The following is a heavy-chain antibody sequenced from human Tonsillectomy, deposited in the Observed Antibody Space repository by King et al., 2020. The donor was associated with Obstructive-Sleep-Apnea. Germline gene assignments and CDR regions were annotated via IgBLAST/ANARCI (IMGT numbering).Heavy chain of an antibody. Sequence: PLQESGPGLVKPSETLSLTCTVSGGSISSSSYYWGWIRQPPGKGLEWIGSIYYSGSTYYNPSLKSRVTISVDTSKNQFSLKLSSVTAADTAVYYCARDPPLPSPLDYWGQGTLVTVSS. CDR2: IYYSGST. V-gene: IGHV4-39*07. CDR3: ARDPPLPSPLDY. J-gene: IGHJ4*02. CDR1: GGSISSSSYY.